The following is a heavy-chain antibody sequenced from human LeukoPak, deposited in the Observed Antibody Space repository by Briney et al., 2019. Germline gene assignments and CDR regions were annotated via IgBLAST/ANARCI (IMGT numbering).Heavy chain of an antibody. D-gene: IGHD6-19*01. CDR2: INSNGGST. V-gene: IGHV3-20*04. CDR3: AKKTYLPSYSSGNYFDY. J-gene: IGHJ4*02. CDR1: GFTFDDYG. Sequence: GGSLRLSCAASGFTFDDYGMSWVRQAPGKGLEWVSGINSNGGSTGYADSVKGRFTISRDNAKNSLYLQMNSLRAEDTALYYCAKKTYLPSYSSGNYFDYWGQGTLVTVSS.